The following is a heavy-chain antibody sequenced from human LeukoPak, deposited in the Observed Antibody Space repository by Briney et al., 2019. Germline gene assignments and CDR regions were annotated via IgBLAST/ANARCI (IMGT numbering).Heavy chain of an antibody. V-gene: IGHV4-59*01. CDR3: AREQAVRRPLDY. Sequence: SETLSLTCTVSGGSISSYYWSWIRQPPGKGLEWIGYIYYSGSTNYNPSLKSRVTISVDTSKNQFSLNLSSVTAADTAVYYCAREQAVRRPLDYWGQGTLVTVSS. CDR2: IYYSGST. D-gene: IGHD6-6*01. J-gene: IGHJ4*02. CDR1: GGSISSYY.